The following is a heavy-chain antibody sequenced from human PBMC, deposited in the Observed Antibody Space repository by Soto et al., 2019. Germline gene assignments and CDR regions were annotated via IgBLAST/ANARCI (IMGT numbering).Heavy chain of an antibody. D-gene: IGHD2-15*01. V-gene: IGHV3-23*01. Sequence: GGSLRLSCAASGFTFSGYSMNWVRQAPGKGLDWVSAISGSGGSTYYAESVKGRFTISRDNSKNTLYLQMNSLRAEDTAAYYCAKDRICSSSSCHFDHWGQGTLVTVS. J-gene: IGHJ4*02. CDR3: AKDRICSSSSCHFDH. CDR1: GFTFSGYS. CDR2: ISGSGGST.